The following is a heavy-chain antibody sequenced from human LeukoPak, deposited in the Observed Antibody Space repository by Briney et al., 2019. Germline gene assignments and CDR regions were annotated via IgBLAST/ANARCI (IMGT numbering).Heavy chain of an antibody. J-gene: IGHJ4*02. CDR3: ASPGYSSGWYENYFDY. CDR1: GYTFTSYA. Sequence: AASVKVSCKASGYTFTSYAMHWVRQAPGQRLEWMGWINAGNGNTKYSQKFQGRVTITRDTSASTAYMELSSLRSEDTAVYYCASPGYSSGWYENYFDYWGQGTLVTVSS. V-gene: IGHV1-3*01. D-gene: IGHD6-19*01. CDR2: INAGNGNT.